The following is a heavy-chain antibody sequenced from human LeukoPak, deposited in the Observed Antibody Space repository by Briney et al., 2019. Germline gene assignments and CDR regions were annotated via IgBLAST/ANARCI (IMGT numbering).Heavy chain of an antibody. D-gene: IGHD1-7*01. CDR2: ISGSGGST. CDR1: GFTFSSYA. CDR3: AKESPPDTGTTTSDFDY. J-gene: IGHJ4*02. V-gene: IGHV3-23*01. Sequence: GGSLRLSCAASGFTFSSYAMSWVRQAPGKGLEWVSAISGSGGSTYYADSVKGRFTISRDNSKNTLYLQMNSLRAEDTAVYYCAKESPPDTGTTTSDFDYWGQGTLVTVSS.